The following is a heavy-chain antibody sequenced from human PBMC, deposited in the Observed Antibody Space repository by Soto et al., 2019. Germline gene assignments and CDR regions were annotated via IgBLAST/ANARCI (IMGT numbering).Heavy chain of an antibody. D-gene: IGHD3-16*02. J-gene: IGHJ4*02. Sequence: EVQLVESGGGLVKPGGSLRLSCAASGFTFSSYSMNWVRQAPGKGLEWVSSISSSSSYIYYADSVKGRFTISRDNAKNSLYLQMNSLRAEDTAVYYCARVWGSYHVLPDLDYWGQGTLVTVSS. CDR2: ISSSSSYI. CDR1: GFTFSSYS. V-gene: IGHV3-21*01. CDR3: ARVWGSYHVLPDLDY.